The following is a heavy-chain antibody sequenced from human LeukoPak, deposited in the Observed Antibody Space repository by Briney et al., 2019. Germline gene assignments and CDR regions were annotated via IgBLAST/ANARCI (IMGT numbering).Heavy chain of an antibody. Sequence: ATVKVSCKASGYTFTGYYMHWVRQAPGPGVEWMGWINPNSGGTKYAQKFQGRVTMTRGTSISTAYMELSRLRSDDTAVYYCARAEEGYTFDYWGQGTLVTVSS. J-gene: IGHJ4*02. D-gene: IGHD2-2*02. CDR1: GYTFTGYY. CDR2: INPNSGGT. CDR3: ARAEEGYTFDY. V-gene: IGHV1-2*02.